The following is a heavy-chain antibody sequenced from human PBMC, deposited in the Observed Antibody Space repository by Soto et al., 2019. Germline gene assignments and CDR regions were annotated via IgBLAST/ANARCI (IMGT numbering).Heavy chain of an antibody. CDR2: INHSGST. CDR1: GGSFSNNY. Sequence: SETLSLTCAVYGGSFSNNYSSWIRQPPGKGLEWIGEINHSGSTSYNPSLKSRVTISADTSKNQFSLKLSSVTAADTAVYYCARAKRGYTYGSPAQYWGQGSLVTVS. CDR3: ARAKRGYTYGSPAQY. V-gene: IGHV4-34*01. D-gene: IGHD5-18*01. J-gene: IGHJ4*02.